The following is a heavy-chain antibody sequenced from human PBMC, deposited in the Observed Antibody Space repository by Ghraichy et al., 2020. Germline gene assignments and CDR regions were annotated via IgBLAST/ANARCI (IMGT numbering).Heavy chain of an antibody. D-gene: IGHD1-1*01. Sequence: GGSLRLSCAASGFTVNKNFMSWVRQAPGKGLEWVSVLYSGGTTYYADSVKGRFTISRDNSRNTLYLQMNSLRVEDRAVYYCTTGPWRPFDYWGQGTLVTVSS. CDR2: LYSGGTT. V-gene: IGHV3-53*01. CDR1: GFTVNKNF. J-gene: IGHJ4*02. CDR3: TTGPWRPFDY.